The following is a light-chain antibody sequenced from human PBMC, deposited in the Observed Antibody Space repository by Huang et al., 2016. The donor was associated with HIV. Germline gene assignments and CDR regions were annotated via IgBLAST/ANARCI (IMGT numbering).Light chain of an antibody. CDR3: MQGLQTPYT. CDR2: LGS. V-gene: IGKV2-28*01. CDR1: QSLLHSNGYNY. J-gene: IGKJ2*01. Sequence: DIVVTQSPLSLPVTPEEPASISRRSNQSLLHSNGYNYLDWYLQKPGQSPQLLVDLGSSRASGVPDRFSGSGSGTDFTLKISRVEAEDVGVHHCMQGLQTPYTFGQGTKLEIK.